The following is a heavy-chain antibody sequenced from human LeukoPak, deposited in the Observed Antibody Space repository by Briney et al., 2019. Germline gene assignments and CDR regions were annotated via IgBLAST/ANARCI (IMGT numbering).Heavy chain of an antibody. Sequence: SLRLSCAASGFSVSGKFMSWVRQAPGKGLEWVSIIHYDGKIRYAGSVGGRFTIYRDDSENTLFLQMNSLRAEDTAVYSCAKIDGSYFDYWGQGTLVTVSS. CDR3: AKIDGSYFDY. CDR2: IHYDGKI. D-gene: IGHD1-26*01. J-gene: IGHJ4*02. V-gene: IGHV3-53*01. CDR1: GFSVSGKF.